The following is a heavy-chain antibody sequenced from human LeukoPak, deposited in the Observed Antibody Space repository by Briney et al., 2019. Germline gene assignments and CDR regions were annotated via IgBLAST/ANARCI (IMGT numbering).Heavy chain of an antibody. CDR1: GFTFSSYS. CDR2: ISSSSSYT. Sequence: GGSLRPSCAASGFTFSSYSMTWVRQAPEKGLEWVSSISSSSSYTYYADSVKGRFTISRDNAKNSLYLQMNSLRAEDTAVYYCEGVSGLGGNYWGQGTLVTVSS. J-gene: IGHJ4*02. V-gene: IGHV3-21*01. D-gene: IGHD3-16*01. CDR3: EGVSGLGGNY.